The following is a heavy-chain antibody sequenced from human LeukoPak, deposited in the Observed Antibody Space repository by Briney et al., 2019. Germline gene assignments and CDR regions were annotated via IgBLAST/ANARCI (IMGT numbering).Heavy chain of an antibody. V-gene: IGHV7-4-1*02. CDR3: ARDYSVWYSSSAVYYYYTDV. Sequence: ASVKVSCKASGYTFTSYAMNWVRQAPGQGLEWMGWINTNTGNPTYAQGFTGRFVFSLDTSVSTAYLQISSLKAEDTAVYYCARDYSVWYSSSAVYYYYTDVWGKGTTVTVSS. CDR2: INTNTGNP. CDR1: GYTFTSYA. J-gene: IGHJ6*03. D-gene: IGHD6-13*01.